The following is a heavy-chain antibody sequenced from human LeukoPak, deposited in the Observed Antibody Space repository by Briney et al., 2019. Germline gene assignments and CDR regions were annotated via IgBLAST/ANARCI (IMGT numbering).Heavy chain of an antibody. D-gene: IGHD3-3*01. Sequence: ASVKVSCKASGYTFTSYGISWVRQAPGQGLEWMGWISAYNGNTNYAQKLQGRVTMTTDTSTSTAYMELRSLRSDDTAVYYCARARAPFWSGYRYYFDYWGQGTLVTVSS. V-gene: IGHV1-18*01. J-gene: IGHJ4*02. CDR1: GYTFTSYG. CDR3: ARARAPFWSGYRYYFDY. CDR2: ISAYNGNT.